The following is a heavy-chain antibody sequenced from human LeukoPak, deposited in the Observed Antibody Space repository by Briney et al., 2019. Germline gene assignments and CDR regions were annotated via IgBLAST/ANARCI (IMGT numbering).Heavy chain of an antibody. CDR3: ARRAGAYSHPYDY. CDR1: GFTVSSNY. J-gene: IGHJ4*02. V-gene: IGHV3-53*01. Sequence: GGSLRLSCAASGFTVSSNYMSWVRQAPGKGLEWVSVIYTTGSTYYADSVKGRFTISRDNSKNTLYLQMNSLRAEDTALYYCARRAGAYSHPYDYWGQGTLVAVSS. D-gene: IGHD4/OR15-4a*01. CDR2: IYTTGST.